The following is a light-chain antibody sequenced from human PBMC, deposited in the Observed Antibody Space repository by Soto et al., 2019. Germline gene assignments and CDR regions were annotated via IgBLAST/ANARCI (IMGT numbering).Light chain of an antibody. CDR2: DAS. J-gene: IGKJ1*01. CDR1: QTISTS. CDR3: LQSFAPPWT. Sequence: DIPMAQSPSSLSASVGDRVTITCRASQTISTSLSWYQQKPGKAPKFLIYDASSLQSGVPLRFSGSGSGTEFTLTIRGLQPEDFATYYCLQSFAPPWTFGQGTRVDIK. V-gene: IGKV1-39*01.